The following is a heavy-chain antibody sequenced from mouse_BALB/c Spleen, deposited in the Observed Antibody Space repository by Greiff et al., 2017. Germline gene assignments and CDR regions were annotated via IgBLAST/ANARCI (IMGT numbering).Heavy chain of an antibody. V-gene: IGHV1-54*01. CDR1: GYAFTNYL. CDR3: ARSPGYYDAMDY. CDR2: INPGSGGT. D-gene: IGHD2-2*01. Sequence: VQGVESGAELVRPGTSVKVSCKASGYAFTNYLIEWVKQRPGQGLEWIGVINPGSGGTNYNEKFKGKATLTADKASSTAYMQLSSLTSDDSAVYFCARSPGYYDAMDYWGQGTSVTVSS. J-gene: IGHJ4*01.